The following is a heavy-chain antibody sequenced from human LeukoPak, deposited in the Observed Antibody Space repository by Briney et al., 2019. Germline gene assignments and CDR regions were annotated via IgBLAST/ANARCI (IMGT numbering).Heavy chain of an antibody. V-gene: IGHV3-21*01. Sequence: GESLKISCAASGFTFSTYTMNWVRQAPGKGLEWVSSISSTTTYIYHADSVKGRFTISRDNAKNSLYLQMNGLRAEDTAVYYCARELTNEGFDYWGQGTLVTVSS. J-gene: IGHJ4*02. CDR1: GFTFSTYT. CDR2: ISSTTTYI. CDR3: ARELTNEGFDY. D-gene: IGHD1-1*01.